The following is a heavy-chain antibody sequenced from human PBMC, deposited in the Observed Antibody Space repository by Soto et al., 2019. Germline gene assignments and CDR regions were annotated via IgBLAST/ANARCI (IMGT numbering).Heavy chain of an antibody. CDR1: GFTFSSYG. D-gene: IGHD3-10*02. J-gene: IGHJ6*02. V-gene: IGHV3-33*01. Sequence: QVQLVESGGGVVQPGRSLRLSCAASGFTFSSYGMHWVRQAPGKGLEWVAVIWYDGSNKYYADSVKGRFTISRDNSKNTLYLQMNCLRAEDTAVYYCAAPAVFGRYGMDVWGQGTTVTGSS. CDR3: AAPAVFGRYGMDV. CDR2: IWYDGSNK.